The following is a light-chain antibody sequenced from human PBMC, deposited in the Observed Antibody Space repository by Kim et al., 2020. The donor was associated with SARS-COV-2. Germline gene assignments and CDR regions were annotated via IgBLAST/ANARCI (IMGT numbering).Light chain of an antibody. CDR2: YDS. CDR3: QGLDSSSDHVV. Sequence: SYELTQPPSVSVAPGKTASISCGGNNIVKKTVHWYQQKPGQAPVLVIYYDSDRPSGIPERFSGSKSGNTATLTISRVEAGDEADYYCQGLDSSSDHVVFG. J-gene: IGLJ3*02. V-gene: IGLV3-21*04. CDR1: NIVKKT.